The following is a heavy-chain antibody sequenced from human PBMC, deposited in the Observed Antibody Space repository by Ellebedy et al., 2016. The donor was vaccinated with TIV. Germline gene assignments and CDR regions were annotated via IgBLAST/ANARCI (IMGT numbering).Heavy chain of an antibody. CDR3: ATDQAGGSGIDY. V-gene: IGHV3-33*01. J-gene: IGHJ4*02. CDR2: IWYEGSNK. D-gene: IGHD3-10*01. CDR1: GFTFSSYG. Sequence: GESLKISCVASGFTFSSYGMHWVRQAPGKGLEWVALIWYEGSNKYYADSVKGRFTVSRDNSKNTLYLQMKSLRDEDTAVYYCATDQAGGSGIDYWGQGTLVTVAS.